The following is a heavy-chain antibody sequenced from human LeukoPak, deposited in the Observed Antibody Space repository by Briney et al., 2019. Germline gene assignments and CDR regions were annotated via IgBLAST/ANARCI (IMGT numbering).Heavy chain of an antibody. CDR3: ARSEHYGWFDP. V-gene: IGHV1-2*02. J-gene: IGHJ5*02. CDR1: GYIFTGYY. D-gene: IGHD4-17*01. CDR2: INPNSGGT. Sequence: ASVKVSCKASGYIFTGYYMHWVRQAPGQGLEWMGWINPNSGGTNYAQKFQGRVTMTRDTSISTAYMELRSLRSDDTAVYYCARSEHYGWFDPWGQGTLVTVSS.